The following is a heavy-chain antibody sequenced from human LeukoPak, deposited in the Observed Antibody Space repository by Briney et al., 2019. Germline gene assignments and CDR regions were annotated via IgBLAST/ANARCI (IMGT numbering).Heavy chain of an antibody. D-gene: IGHD3-22*01. J-gene: IGHJ4*02. CDR1: GGSISSGSYY. Sequence: SETLSLTCTVSGGSISSGSYYWSWIRQPAGKGLEWIGRIYTSGSTHYNPSLKSRVTISVDTSKDQFSLKLSSVTAADTAVYYCARGDGAYYYDSSGYYPSLYFYYWGEGTLVTVSS. V-gene: IGHV4-61*02. CDR3: ARGDGAYYYDSSGYYPSLYFYY. CDR2: IYTSGST.